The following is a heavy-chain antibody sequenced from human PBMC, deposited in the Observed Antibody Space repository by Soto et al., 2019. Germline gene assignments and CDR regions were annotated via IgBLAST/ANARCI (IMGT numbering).Heavy chain of an antibody. D-gene: IGHD3-10*01. Sequence: ASVKVSCKASGGTFSSYAISWVRQAPGQGLEWMGGIIPIFGTANYAQKFQGRVTITADESTSTAYMELSSLRSEDTAVYYCARDPWYYYGSGSYYKENWFDPWGQGTLVTVSS. CDR2: IIPIFGTA. CDR1: GGTFSSYA. V-gene: IGHV1-69*13. J-gene: IGHJ5*02. CDR3: ARDPWYYYGSGSYYKENWFDP.